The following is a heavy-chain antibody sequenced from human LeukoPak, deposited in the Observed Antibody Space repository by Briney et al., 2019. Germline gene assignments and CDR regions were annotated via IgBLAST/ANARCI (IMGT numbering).Heavy chain of an antibody. CDR1: EFTVSSNY. D-gene: IGHD3-10*01. J-gene: IGHJ4*02. CDR2: IYSGGST. V-gene: IGHV3-66*01. CDR3: ARDSRWFGELFPPGYFDY. Sequence: GGSLRLSCAASEFTVSSNYMSWVRQAPGKGLEWVSVIYSGGSTYYADSVKGRFTISRDNSKNTLYLQMNSLRAEDTAVYYCARDSRWFGELFPPGYFDYWGQGTLVTVSS.